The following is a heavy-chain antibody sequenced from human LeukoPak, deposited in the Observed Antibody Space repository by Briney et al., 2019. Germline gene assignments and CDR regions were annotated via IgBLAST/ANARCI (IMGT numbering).Heavy chain of an antibody. Sequence: SETLSLTCTVSGGSVSSGSYYWSWIRQPPGKGLEWIGYIYYSGSTNYNSSLKSRVTISVDTSKNQFSLKLSSVTAADTAVYYCARERRLSGRITMVRGVRRYYYYGMDVWGKGTTVTVSS. D-gene: IGHD3-10*01. CDR1: GGSVSSGSYY. CDR2: IYYSGST. J-gene: IGHJ6*04. V-gene: IGHV4-61*01. CDR3: ARERRLSGRITMVRGVRRYYYYGMDV.